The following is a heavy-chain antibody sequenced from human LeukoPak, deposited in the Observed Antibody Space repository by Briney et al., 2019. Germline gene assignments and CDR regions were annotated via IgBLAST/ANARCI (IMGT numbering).Heavy chain of an antibody. Sequence: SETLSLTCAVYGGSFSGYYWSWIRQPPGKGLEWIGEINHNGSTNYNPSLKRRVTISVDTSKNQLSLKLSSVTAADTAGYYCARIRRATVTYHYYYYYGMDVWGQGTTVTVSS. D-gene: IGHD4-17*01. CDR3: ARIRRATVTYHYYYYYGMDV. CDR1: GGSFSGYY. V-gene: IGHV4-34*01. CDR2: INHNGST. J-gene: IGHJ6*02.